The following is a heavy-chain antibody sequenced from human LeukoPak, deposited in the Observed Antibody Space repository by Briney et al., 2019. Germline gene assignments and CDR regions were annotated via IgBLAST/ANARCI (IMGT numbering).Heavy chain of an antibody. CDR2: INHSGST. CDR3: ARGGIKRTMIVVVSWYFDL. Sequence: SSEILSLTCAVYGGSFSGYYWSWIRQPPGKGLEWIGEINHSGSTNYNPSLKSRVTISVDTSKNQFSLKLSSVTAADTAVYYCARGGIKRTMIVVVSWYFDLWGRGTLVTVSS. CDR1: GGSFSGYY. V-gene: IGHV4-34*01. D-gene: IGHD3-22*01. J-gene: IGHJ2*01.